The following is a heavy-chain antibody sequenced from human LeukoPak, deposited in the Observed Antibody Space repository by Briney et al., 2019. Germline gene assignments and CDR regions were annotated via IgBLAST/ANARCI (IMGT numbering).Heavy chain of an antibody. Sequence: GGSLRLSCAASGFTFSSYSMNWVGRAPGKGLGWVSSISSSSSYIYYADSVKGRFTISRDNAKNSLYLQMNSLRAEDTAVYYCARGTTVVTPWAFDIWGQGTMVTVSS. D-gene: IGHD4-23*01. CDR3: ARGTTVVTPWAFDI. CDR1: GFTFSSYS. J-gene: IGHJ3*02. V-gene: IGHV3-21*01. CDR2: ISSSSSYI.